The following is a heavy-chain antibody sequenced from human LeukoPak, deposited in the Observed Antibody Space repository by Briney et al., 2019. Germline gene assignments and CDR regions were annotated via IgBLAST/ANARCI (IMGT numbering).Heavy chain of an antibody. CDR3: ARLSPSPDY. CDR1: GGPISGYY. J-gene: IGHJ4*02. Sequence: SETLSLTCTVSGGPISGYYWSWIRQPAGEGLEWIGHIYSSGTTNHNPSLRSRVTMSLDTSKSQFSLNLRSVTAADTAVYFCARLSPSPDYWGQGTLVTVSS. CDR2: IYSSGTT. D-gene: IGHD5/OR15-5a*01. V-gene: IGHV4-4*07.